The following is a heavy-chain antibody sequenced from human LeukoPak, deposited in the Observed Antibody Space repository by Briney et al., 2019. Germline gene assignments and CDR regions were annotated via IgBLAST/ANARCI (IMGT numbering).Heavy chain of an antibody. J-gene: IGHJ4*02. CDR1: GFTFGNYW. D-gene: IGHD2-8*01. CDR2: IKNDGGAT. CDR3: NGPTY. V-gene: IGHV3-7*05. Sequence: PGGSLRLSCVASGFTFGNYWMNWVRQAPGKGLEWVANIKNDGGATYYLDSVKGRFTISRDNAKSSLYLQMDSLRAEDTAVYYCNGPTYWGQGTLVTVSS.